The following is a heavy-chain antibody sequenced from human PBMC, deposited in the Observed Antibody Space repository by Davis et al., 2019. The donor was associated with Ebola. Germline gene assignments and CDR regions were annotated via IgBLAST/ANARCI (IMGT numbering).Heavy chain of an antibody. D-gene: IGHD1-14*01. CDR1: GGTFSSYA. J-gene: IGHJ6*02. V-gene: IGHV1-69*04. CDR3: AREGNHRPPYYYYYGMDV. Sequence: AASVKVSCKASGGTFSSYAISWVRQAPGQGLEWMGRIITILGIANYAQKCQGRVTITADKSTSTAYMELISLRSEDTAVYYCAREGNHRPPYYYYYGMDVWGQGTTVTVSS. CDR2: IITILGIA.